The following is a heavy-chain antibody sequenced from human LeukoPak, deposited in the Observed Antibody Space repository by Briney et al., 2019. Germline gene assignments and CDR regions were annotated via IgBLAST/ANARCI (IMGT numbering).Heavy chain of an antibody. CDR3: ARGRWNPYYYYYMDV. J-gene: IGHJ6*03. CDR1: GGSFSGYY. CDR2: INHSGST. V-gene: IGHV4-34*01. Sequence: SETLSLTCAVYGGSFSGYYWSWIRQPPGKGLEWIGEINHSGSTNYNPSLKSRVTTSVDTSKNQFSLKLSSVTAADTAVYYCARGRWNPYYYYYMDVWGKGTTVTVSS. D-gene: IGHD1-1*01.